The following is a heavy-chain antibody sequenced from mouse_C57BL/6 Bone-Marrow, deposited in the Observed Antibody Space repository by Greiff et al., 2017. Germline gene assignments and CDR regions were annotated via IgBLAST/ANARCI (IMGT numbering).Heavy chain of an antibody. CDR2: IHPNSGST. CDR3: ARSGRNYFEY. D-gene: IGHD3-2*02. J-gene: IGHJ2*01. Sequence: VKLQQPGAELVKPGASVKLSCKASGYTFTSYWMHWVKQRPGQGLEWIGMIHPNSGSTNYNEKFKSKATLTVDKSSSTAYMQLSSLTSEDSAVYYCARSGRNYFEYWGQGTTLTVSS. CDR1: GYTFTSYW. V-gene: IGHV1-64*01.